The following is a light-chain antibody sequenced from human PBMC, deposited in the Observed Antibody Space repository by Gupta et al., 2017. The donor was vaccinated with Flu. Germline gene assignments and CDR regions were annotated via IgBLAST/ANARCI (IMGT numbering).Light chain of an antibody. CDR3: QVWDSSSDHPV. CDR1: NIGSKS. Sequence: SYVLTHPPSVSVAPGQRARITCAGNNIGSKSVHWYQQKPCQAPLLVVYDNNDRTPGIPERFSGSNSGKTATLTISRVEAWAEADYYCQVWDSSSDHPVFGGGTKLTVL. CDR2: DNN. V-gene: IGLV3-21*02. J-gene: IGLJ2*01.